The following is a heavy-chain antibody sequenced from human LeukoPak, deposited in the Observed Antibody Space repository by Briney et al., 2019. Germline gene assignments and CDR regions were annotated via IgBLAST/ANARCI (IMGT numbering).Heavy chain of an antibody. CDR2: IKTDGSIT. J-gene: IGHJ5*02. CDR1: GFSFSVYW. CDR3: ARDLGQYYDTSDNWFDP. V-gene: IGHV3-74*01. Sequence: PGGSLRLSCAASGFSFSVYWMHWVRQAPGKGPVWVSRIKTDGSITDYADFVKGRFTISRDNAKNTLNLQMNSLRAEDTAVYYCARDLGQYYDTSDNWFDPWGQGTLVTVSS. D-gene: IGHD3-22*01.